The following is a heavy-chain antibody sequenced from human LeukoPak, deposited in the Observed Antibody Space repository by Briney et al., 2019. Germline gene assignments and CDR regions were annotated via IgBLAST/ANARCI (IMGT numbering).Heavy chain of an antibody. J-gene: IGHJ6*03. CDR3: AKGQPDYYYYYYYMDV. D-gene: IGHD1-1*01. CDR1: GFTFSSYG. CDR2: IRYDGSNK. V-gene: IGHV3-30*02. Sequence: GGSLRLSCAASGFTFSSYGMHWVRQAPGKGLEWVAFIRYDGSNKYYADSVKGRFTISRDNSKNTLYLQMNSLRAEDTAAYYCAKGQPDYYYYYYYMDVWGKGTTVTVSS.